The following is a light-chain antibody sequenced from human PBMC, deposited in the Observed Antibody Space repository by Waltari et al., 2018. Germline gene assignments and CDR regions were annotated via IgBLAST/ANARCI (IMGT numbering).Light chain of an antibody. V-gene: IGLV1-40*01. CDR2: GNT. CDR3: QSYDTRLGAWV. J-gene: IGLJ3*02. Sequence: QSVLTQPPSVSGAPGQRVTISCTGSSSNIGAGYDVHWYQHLPGTAPKLLIYGNTNRPSGVPDEFSGSKSGPSASLVITGLQAEDEANYYCQSYDTRLGAWVFGGGTKLTVL. CDR1: SSNIGAGYD.